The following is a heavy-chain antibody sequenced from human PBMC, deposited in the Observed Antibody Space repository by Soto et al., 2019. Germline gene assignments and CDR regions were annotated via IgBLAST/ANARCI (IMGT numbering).Heavy chain of an antibody. CDR3: ARRIPFGYGMDV. V-gene: IGHV3-64*01. D-gene: IGHD2-21*01. CDR1: GFTFRSYA. CDR2: ITSNGGNT. J-gene: IGHJ6*02. Sequence: EVQLVESGGGLVQPGGSLRLSCAASGFTFRSYAMHWVRQAPGKGLEYVSVITSNGGNTDYASSVKGRFTISRDNSKNTLYLQMGSLRAEDMAVYYCARRIPFGYGMDVWGQGTTVTVSS.